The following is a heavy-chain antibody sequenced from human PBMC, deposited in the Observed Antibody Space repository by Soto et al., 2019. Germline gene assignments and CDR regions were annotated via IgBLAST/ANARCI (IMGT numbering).Heavy chain of an antibody. CDR3: ARVRRRYSSGWYVNWFDP. D-gene: IGHD6-19*01. Sequence: GASVKVSCKASGYTFTGYYMHWVRQAPGQGLEWMGWINPNSGGTNYAQKFQGRVTMTRDTSISTAYMELSRLRSDDTAVYYCARVRRRYSSGWYVNWFDPWGQGTLVTVYS. V-gene: IGHV1-2*02. J-gene: IGHJ5*02. CDR1: GYTFTGYY. CDR2: INPNSGGT.